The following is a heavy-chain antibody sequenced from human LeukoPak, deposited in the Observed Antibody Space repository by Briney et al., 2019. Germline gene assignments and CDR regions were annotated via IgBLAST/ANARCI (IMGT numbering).Heavy chain of an antibody. CDR2: SNHSGST. CDR3: ARLLTRTAMVIRSYCYYYMDV. V-gene: IGHV4-34*01. CDR1: GGSFSGYY. Sequence: PSETLSLTCAVYGGSFSGYYWSWIRQPPGKGLEWIGESNHSGSTNYNPSLKSRVTISVDTSKNQFSLKLSSVTAADTAVYYCARLLTRTAMVIRSYCYYYMDVWGKGTTVTVSS. J-gene: IGHJ6*03. D-gene: IGHD5-18*01.